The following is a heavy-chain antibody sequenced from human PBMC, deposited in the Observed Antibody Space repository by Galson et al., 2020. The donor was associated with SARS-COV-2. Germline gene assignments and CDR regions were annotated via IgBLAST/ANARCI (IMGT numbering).Heavy chain of an antibody. CDR1: GFTITSAY. D-gene: IGHD3-22*01. CDR2: IKGKAHGRTT. Sequence: GESLRLSCAASGFTITSAYMNWVRHSPGQGLEWLGRIKGKAHGRTTYYAVPVKGRFTISSDDSKNMLYLEMNSLKTEDAGDYYCITDFIGSSGYRLANFDYWGQGALVTVSA. CDR3: ITDFIGSSGYRLANFDY. J-gene: IGHJ4*02. V-gene: IGHV3-15*01.